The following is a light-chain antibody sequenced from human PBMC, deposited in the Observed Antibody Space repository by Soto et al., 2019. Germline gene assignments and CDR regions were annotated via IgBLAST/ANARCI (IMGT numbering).Light chain of an antibody. CDR1: SSDIGGYNY. Sequence: QSVLTQPASVSGSPGQSIAISCTGTSSDIGGYNYVSWYQQPPGKAPKLMIYEVTNRPSGLSDRFSGSKSGNTASLTISGLQAEDEADYYCSSYTSSSTVIFGGGTKVTVL. V-gene: IGLV2-14*01. CDR3: SSYTSSSTVI. J-gene: IGLJ2*01. CDR2: EVT.